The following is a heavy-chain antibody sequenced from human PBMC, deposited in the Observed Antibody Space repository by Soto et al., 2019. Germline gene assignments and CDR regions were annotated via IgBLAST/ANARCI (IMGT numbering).Heavy chain of an antibody. CDR3: ARGSGYDGYATVTFSRYYGMDV. CDR2: IIPIPGIA. D-gene: IGHD5-12*01. Sequence: QVQLVQSGAEVKKPGSSVKVSCKASGGTFSSYTISWVRQAPGQGLEWMGRIIPIPGIANYAQKFQGRVTITADKSTSTAYMELSSLRSEDTAVYYCARGSGYDGYATVTFSRYYGMDVWGQGTTVTVSS. V-gene: IGHV1-69*02. CDR1: GGTFSSYT. J-gene: IGHJ6*02.